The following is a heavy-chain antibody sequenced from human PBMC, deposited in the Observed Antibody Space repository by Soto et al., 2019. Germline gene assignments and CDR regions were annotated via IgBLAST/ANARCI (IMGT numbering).Heavy chain of an antibody. CDR2: IIPIFGTA. Sequence: GASVKVSCKASGGTFSSYAISWVRQAPGQGLEWMGGIIPIFGTANYAQKFQGRVTITADESTSTAYMELSSLRSEDTAVYYCARVGILSSGLLFEYYYGMDVWGQGTTVTVSS. V-gene: IGHV1-69*13. CDR3: ARVGILSSGLLFEYYYGMDV. D-gene: IGHD6-19*01. J-gene: IGHJ6*02. CDR1: GGTFSSYA.